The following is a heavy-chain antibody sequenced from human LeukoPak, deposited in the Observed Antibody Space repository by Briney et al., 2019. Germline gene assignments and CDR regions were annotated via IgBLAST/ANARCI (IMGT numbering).Heavy chain of an antibody. Sequence: ASVKVSCKASGYTFTGYYMHWVRQAPGQGLEWMGWINPNSGGTNYAQQFQGRVTMTRDTSTSTVYMELSSLRSEDTAVYYCAREKGVQGFYYWGQGTLVTVSS. CDR2: INPNSGGT. CDR1: GYTFTGYY. J-gene: IGHJ4*02. CDR3: AREKGVQGFYY. V-gene: IGHV1-2*02. D-gene: IGHD2-8*01.